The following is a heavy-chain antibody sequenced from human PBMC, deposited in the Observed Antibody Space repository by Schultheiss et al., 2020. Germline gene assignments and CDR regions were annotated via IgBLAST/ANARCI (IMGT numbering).Heavy chain of an antibody. CDR3: ARRVAPPVYYYYGMDV. J-gene: IGHJ6*02. CDR2: IYYSGST. V-gene: IGHV4-61*08. CDR1: GGSISSGGYY. Sequence: SQPLSLTCTVSGGSISSGGYYWSWIRQHPGKGLEWIGYIYYSGSTNYNPSLKSRVTISVDTSKNQFSLKLSSVTAADTAVYYCARRVAPPVYYYYGMDVWGQGTTVTVSS.